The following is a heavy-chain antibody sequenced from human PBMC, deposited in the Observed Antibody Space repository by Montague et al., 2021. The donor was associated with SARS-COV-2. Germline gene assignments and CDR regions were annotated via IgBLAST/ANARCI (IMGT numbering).Heavy chain of an antibody. D-gene: IGHD3-22*01. CDR2: IFHSGRT. J-gene: IGHJ6*02. Sequence: SETLSLTCTVSGASIDSFYWSWIRRPPGKGLEWIGCIFHSGRTYYNPSLKSRVSMSVDTSKNQVSLRLSSLTAADTAVYYCARGGYYDNTGYYSDYYYNMDVWGQGTTVTVSS. CDR3: ARGGYYDNTGYYSDYYYNMDV. V-gene: IGHV4-59*01. CDR1: GASIDSFY.